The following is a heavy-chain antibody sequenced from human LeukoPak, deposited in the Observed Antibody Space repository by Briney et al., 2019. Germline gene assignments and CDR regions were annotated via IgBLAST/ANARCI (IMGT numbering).Heavy chain of an antibody. Sequence: TSETLSLTCAVYGGSFSGYYWSWIRQPPGKGLEWIGEINHSGSTNYNPSLKSRVTISVDTSKNQFSLKLSSVTAADTAVYYCAKDTRVPPGLNYMDVWGKGTTVTVSS. CDR3: AKDTRVPPGLNYMDV. CDR1: GGSFSGYY. J-gene: IGHJ6*03. D-gene: IGHD1-1*01. CDR2: INHSGST. V-gene: IGHV4-34*01.